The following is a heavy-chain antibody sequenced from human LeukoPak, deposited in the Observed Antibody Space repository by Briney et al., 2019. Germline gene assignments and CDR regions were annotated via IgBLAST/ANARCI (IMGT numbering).Heavy chain of an antibody. Sequence: SETLSLTCTVSSGSISTSNYYWGWVRQPPGKALEWIGYIYYSGSSNYNPSLKSRVTISVDTSKNQFSLKLSSVTAADTAVYYCARVYGSGYDFRGAFDIWGQGTMVTVSS. V-gene: IGHV4-61*05. CDR2: IYYSGSS. CDR1: SGSISTSNYY. J-gene: IGHJ3*02. CDR3: ARVYGSGYDFRGAFDI. D-gene: IGHD5-12*01.